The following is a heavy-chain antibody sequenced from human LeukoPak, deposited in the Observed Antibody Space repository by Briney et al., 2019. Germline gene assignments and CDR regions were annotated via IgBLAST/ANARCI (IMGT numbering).Heavy chain of an antibody. J-gene: IGHJ6*02. CDR1: GFTFSSYS. CDR3: ARESSSWYDYGMDV. CDR2: ISSSSSTI. V-gene: IGHV3-48*01. Sequence: PGGSLRLSCAASGFTFSSYSMNWVRQAPGKGLEWVSYISSSSSTIYYADSVKGRLTISRDNAKNSLYLQMNSLRAEDTAVYYCARESSSWYDYGMDVWGQGTTVTVSS. D-gene: IGHD6-13*01.